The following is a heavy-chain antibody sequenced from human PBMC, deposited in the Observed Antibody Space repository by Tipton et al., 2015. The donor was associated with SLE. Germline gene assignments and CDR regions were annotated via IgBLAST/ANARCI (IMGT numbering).Heavy chain of an antibody. V-gene: IGHV4-38-2*01. D-gene: IGHD3-16*01. CDR3: ARGHYDYVKGYFDY. CDR1: GYSISSGYY. CDR2: IYRSGST. Sequence: TLSLTCAVSGYSISSGYYWGWIRQPPRKGLEWIGSIYRSGSTYNNPSLRSRVTISVDTSKNQFSLKLSSVTAADTAVYFCARGHYDYVKGYFDYWGQGTLVTVSS. J-gene: IGHJ4*02.